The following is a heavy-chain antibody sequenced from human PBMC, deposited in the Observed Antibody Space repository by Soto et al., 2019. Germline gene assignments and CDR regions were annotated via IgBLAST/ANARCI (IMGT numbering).Heavy chain of an antibody. J-gene: IGHJ6*02. V-gene: IGHV1-2*02. Sequence: ASVKVSCTASGYTFTGYYMHWVRQAPGQGLEWMGWINPNSGGTNYAQKFQGRVTMTRDTSISTAYMELSRLRSDDTAVYYCARIVGATYYYYYGMDVWGQGTTVTVSS. CDR1: GYTFTGYY. D-gene: IGHD1-26*01. CDR3: ARIVGATYYYYYGMDV. CDR2: INPNSGGT.